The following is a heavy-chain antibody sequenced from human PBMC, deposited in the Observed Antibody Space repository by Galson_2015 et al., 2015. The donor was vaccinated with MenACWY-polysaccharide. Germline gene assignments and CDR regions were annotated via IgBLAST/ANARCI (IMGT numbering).Heavy chain of an antibody. J-gene: IGHJ2*01. CDR3: AKDVLITMIVVVITRWYFDL. D-gene: IGHD3-22*01. V-gene: IGHV3-30*18. Sequence: SLRLSCAASGFTFSSYGVHWVRQAPGKGLEWVAVISYDGSNKYYADSVKGRFTISRDNSKNTLYLQMNSLRAEDTAVYYCAKDVLITMIVVVITRWYFDLWGRGTLVTVSS. CDR1: GFTFSSYG. CDR2: ISYDGSNK.